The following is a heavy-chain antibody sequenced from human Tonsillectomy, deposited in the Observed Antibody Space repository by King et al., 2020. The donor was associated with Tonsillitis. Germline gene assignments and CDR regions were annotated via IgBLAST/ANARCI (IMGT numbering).Heavy chain of an antibody. Sequence: QLQESGPGLVKPSETLSLTCTVSGGSISSSSYYWGWIRQPPGKGLEWIVSIYDSGSTYYNPSLKSRVTISVDTSKNQFSLKLSSVTAADTAVYYCARYAYWGGDCYLPFDYWGQGTLVTVSS. V-gene: IGHV4-39*01. CDR2: IYDSGST. CDR3: ARYAYWGGDCYLPFDY. J-gene: IGHJ4*02. D-gene: IGHD2-21*02. CDR1: GGSISSSSYY.